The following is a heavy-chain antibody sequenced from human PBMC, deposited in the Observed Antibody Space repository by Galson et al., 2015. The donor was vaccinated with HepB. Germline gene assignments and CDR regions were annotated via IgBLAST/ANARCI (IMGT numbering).Heavy chain of an antibody. CDR1: RFTFSSYG. CDR3: AKDQGNYDFWSGGTPDY. J-gene: IGHJ4*02. D-gene: IGHD3-3*01. CDR2: ISYDGSNK. V-gene: IGHV3-30*18. Sequence: SLRLSCAASRFTFSSYGMHWVRQAPGKGLEWVAVISYDGSNKYYADSVKGRFTISRDNSKNTLYLQMNSLRAEDTAVYYCAKDQGNYDFWSGGTPDYWGQGTLVTVSS.